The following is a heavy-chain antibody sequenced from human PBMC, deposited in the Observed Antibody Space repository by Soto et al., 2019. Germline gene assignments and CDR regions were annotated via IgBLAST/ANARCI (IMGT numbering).Heavy chain of an antibody. Sequence: PSETLSLTCSVAGGSISNIEYYWSWIRQPPGEGLEWIGNIYYSGSTDYNPSLKSRVTISVDTSKDQFSLKLISVTAADTAVYYCASFYYATTGFYRFFHSWGQGTLVTVSS. CDR1: GGSISNIEYY. J-gene: IGHJ4*02. D-gene: IGHD3-22*01. CDR2: IYYSGST. CDR3: ASFYYATTGFYRFFHS. V-gene: IGHV4-30-4*01.